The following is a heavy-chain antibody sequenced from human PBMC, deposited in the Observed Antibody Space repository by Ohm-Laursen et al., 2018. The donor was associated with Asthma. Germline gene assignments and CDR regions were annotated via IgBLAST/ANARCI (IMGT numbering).Heavy chain of an antibody. J-gene: IGHJ4*02. CDR1: GLPFSNFW. V-gene: IGHV3-30-3*01. Sequence: SLRLSCAASGLPFSNFWMSWVRQAPGKGLEWVAVISYDGSNKYYADSVKGRFTVSRDDSKNTLYLQMNSLRPDDTAVYYCARDVMEWYLPAFDFWGQGTLVTVSS. CDR2: ISYDGSNK. D-gene: IGHD3-3*01. CDR3: ARDVMEWYLPAFDF.